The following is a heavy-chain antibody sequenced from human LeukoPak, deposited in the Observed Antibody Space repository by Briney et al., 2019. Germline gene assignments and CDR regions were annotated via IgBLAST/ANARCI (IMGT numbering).Heavy chain of an antibody. J-gene: IGHJ4*02. CDR2: ISPNNGGT. Sequence: GASVKVSCKASGFTFTDYYMHWVRQAPGQGLEWMGYISPNNGGTYSAQKFRGRVTMTRDTSISTAYMDLSRLTSDDAAVYYCATSAYCGAGCYFYFDYWGQGTLVTVSS. CDR3: ATSAYCGAGCYFYFDY. D-gene: IGHD2-21*02. CDR1: GFTFTDYY. V-gene: IGHV1-2*02.